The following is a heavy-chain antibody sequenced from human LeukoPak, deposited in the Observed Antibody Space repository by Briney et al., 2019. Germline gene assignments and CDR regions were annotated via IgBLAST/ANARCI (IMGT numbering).Heavy chain of an antibody. CDR2: FDPEDGET. J-gene: IGHJ4*02. V-gene: IGHV1-24*01. CDR1: GYTPTEVS. D-gene: IGHD3-10*01. CDR3: ATGGTYSYGDTTYHTFDY. Sequence: ASVKVSCKFSGYTPTEVSIHRVRQTPGEGLEWMGGFDPEDGETIYAQKFQGRVYMTEDTSTDTANMELSSLRSEDTAVYYCATGGTYSYGDTTYHTFDYWGQGTLLTVSS.